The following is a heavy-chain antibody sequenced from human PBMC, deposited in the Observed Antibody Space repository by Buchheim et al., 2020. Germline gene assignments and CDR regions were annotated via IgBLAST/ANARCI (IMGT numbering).Heavy chain of an antibody. CDR2: IYSGGST. CDR3: ASLSNYYDSSGYYYNKYFQH. D-gene: IGHD3-22*01. J-gene: IGHJ1*01. V-gene: IGHV3-66*01. Sequence: EVQLVESGGGLVQPGGSLRLSCAASGFTVSSNYMSWVRQAPGKGLEWVSVIYSGGSTYYADSVKGRFTISRDNYKNTLYLQMNSLRAEDTAVYYCASLSNYYDSSGYYYNKYFQHWGQGTL. CDR1: GFTVSSNY.